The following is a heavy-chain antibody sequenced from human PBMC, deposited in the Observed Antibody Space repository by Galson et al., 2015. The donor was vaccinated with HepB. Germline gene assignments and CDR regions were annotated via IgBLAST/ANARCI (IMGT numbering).Heavy chain of an antibody. D-gene: IGHD3-10*01. CDR2: ISSTGTTM. V-gene: IGHV3-48*02. Sequence: SLRLSCAASGFTFSSYTMNWVRQAPGKGLESVSYISSTGTTMYSADSAKGRFTISRDNAQNSLYLQMNSLRDEDTAVYYCARVYFGSGSSSAYCYFDLWGRGALVTVSS. J-gene: IGHJ2*01. CDR1: GFTFSSYT. CDR3: ARVYFGSGSSSAYCYFDL.